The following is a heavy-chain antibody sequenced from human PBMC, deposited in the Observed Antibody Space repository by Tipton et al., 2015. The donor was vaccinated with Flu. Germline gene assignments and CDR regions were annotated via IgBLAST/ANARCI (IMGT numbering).Heavy chain of an antibody. CDR3: AKARTGYCSGVGCYSLYFGD. J-gene: IGHJ4*02. V-gene: IGHV3-30*18. D-gene: IGHD2-15*01. Sequence: AASGFTFSSYGMHWVRQAPGKGLEWVAVISYDVSNKYYADSVKGRFTISRDNSKKTLYLQMNSLRVEDTAVYYCAKARTGYCSGVGCYSLYFGDWGQGTLVTVSS. CDR1: GFTFSSYG. CDR2: ISYDVSNK.